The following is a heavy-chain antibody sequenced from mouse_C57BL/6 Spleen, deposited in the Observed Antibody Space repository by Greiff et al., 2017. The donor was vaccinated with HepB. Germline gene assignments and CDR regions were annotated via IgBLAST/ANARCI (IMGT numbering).Heavy chain of an antibody. J-gene: IGHJ4*01. D-gene: IGHD4-1*01. CDR3: ARGTGRDAMDY. CDR2: NDPSDSYT. V-gene: IGHV1-69*01. CDR1: GYTFTSYW. Sequence: QVQLQQPGAELVMPGASVKLSCKASGYTFTSYWMHWVKQRPGQGLEWIGENDPSDSYTNYNQKFKGKSTLTVDKSSSTAYMQLSSLTSEDSAVYYCARGTGRDAMDYWGQGTSVTVSS.